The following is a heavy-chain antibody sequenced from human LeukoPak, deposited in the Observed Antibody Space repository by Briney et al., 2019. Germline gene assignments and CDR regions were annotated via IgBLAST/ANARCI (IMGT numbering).Heavy chain of an antibody. CDR3: ARESRWFDP. V-gene: IGHV3-21*01. Sequence: GGSLRLSCAASGFTFSTYTMSWVRQAPGKGLEWGSSITSSGNNIYYADSMKGRFTISRDNAKNSLYLQMNSLRAEETAVYYCARESRWFDPWGQGTLVTVSS. J-gene: IGHJ5*02. CDR1: GFTFSTYT. CDR2: ITSSGNNI.